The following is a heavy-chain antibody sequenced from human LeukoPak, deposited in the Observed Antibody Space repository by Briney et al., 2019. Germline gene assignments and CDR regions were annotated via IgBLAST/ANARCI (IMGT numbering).Heavy chain of an antibody. J-gene: IGHJ3*02. Sequence: SETLSLTCAVYGGSFSGYYWSWIRQPPGKGLEWIGEINHRGSTNYNPSLKSRVTISVDTSKNQFSLKLSSVTAADTAVYYCARDTYYYDSSGYGDDAFDIWGQGTMVTVSS. D-gene: IGHD3-22*01. V-gene: IGHV4-34*01. CDR1: GGSFSGYY. CDR3: ARDTYYYDSSGYGDDAFDI. CDR2: INHRGST.